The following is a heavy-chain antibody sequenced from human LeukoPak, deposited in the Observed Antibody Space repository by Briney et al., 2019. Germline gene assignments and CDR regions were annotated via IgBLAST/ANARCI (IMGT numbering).Heavy chain of an antibody. J-gene: IGHJ5*02. V-gene: IGHV4-34*01. Sequence: SETLSLTCAVYGGSFSGYYWSWIRQPPGKGLEWIGEINHSGSTNYNPSLKSRVTISVDTSKNQFSLKLSSVTAADTAVYYCARLSSYYYDSRLDPWGQGTLVTVSS. CDR1: GGSFSGYY. CDR2: INHSGST. D-gene: IGHD3-22*01. CDR3: ARLSSYYYDSRLDP.